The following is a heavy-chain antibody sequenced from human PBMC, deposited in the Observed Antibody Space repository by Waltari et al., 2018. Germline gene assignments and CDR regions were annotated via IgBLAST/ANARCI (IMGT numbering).Heavy chain of an antibody. D-gene: IGHD6-6*01. Sequence: QVQLVQSGAEVKKPGSSVKVSCKASGGTFSSYAISWVRQAPGQGLEWMGRIIPILGIANYAQKFQVRVTSTADKSMGTAYMELSSLRYEDTAVYYCARDQGVAAPYYFDYWGQGTLVTVSS. CDR3: ARDQGVAAPYYFDY. CDR2: IIPILGIA. V-gene: IGHV1-69*04. J-gene: IGHJ4*02. CDR1: GGTFSSYA.